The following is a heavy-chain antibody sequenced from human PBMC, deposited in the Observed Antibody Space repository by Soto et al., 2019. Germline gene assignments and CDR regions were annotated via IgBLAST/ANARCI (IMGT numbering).Heavy chain of an antibody. Sequence: QVQLQESGPGLVKPSQTLSLTCTVSSDSITSVRYYWSWVRQHPGRGLEWIGYIYYSGNSYYNPSLKSQVTISPDRSQSQFSLELNSVTAADTAVCCCARSGGRNSWYGVLVFWGQGTLVTVSS. CDR3: ARSGGRNSWYGVLVF. CDR1: SDSITSVRYY. D-gene: IGHD6-13*01. V-gene: IGHV4-31*01. J-gene: IGHJ1*01. CDR2: IYYSGNS.